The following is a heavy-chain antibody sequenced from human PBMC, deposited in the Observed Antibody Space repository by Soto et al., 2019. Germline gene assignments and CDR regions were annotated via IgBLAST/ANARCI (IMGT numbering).Heavy chain of an antibody. D-gene: IGHD2-2*01. CDR1: GYTFTSYA. V-gene: IGHV1-3*01. CDR3: ARVVPAAPYYGMDV. Sequence: QVQLVQSGAEVKKPGASVKVSCKASGYTFTSYAMHWVRQAPGQRLEWMGWINAGNGNTKYSQKFQGRVTITRDTSASTAYMELSSLRSEDTAVYYCARVVPAAPYYGMDVWGQGTTVTVSS. J-gene: IGHJ6*02. CDR2: INAGNGNT.